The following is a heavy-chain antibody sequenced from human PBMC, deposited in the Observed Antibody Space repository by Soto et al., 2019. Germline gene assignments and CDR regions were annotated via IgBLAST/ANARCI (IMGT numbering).Heavy chain of an antibody. V-gene: IGHV1-8*01. CDR3: ARVGPLVLPDSLGFDP. J-gene: IGHJ5*02. CDR1: GYTFTSDD. D-gene: IGHD2-2*01. CDR2: MNPNSGNT. Sequence: ASVKVSCKASGYTFTSDDINGVRQATGQGLEWMGWMNPNSGNTGYAQKFQGRVTMTRNTSISTAYMELSSLRSEDTAVYYCARVGPLVLPDSLGFDPWGQGTLVTVSS.